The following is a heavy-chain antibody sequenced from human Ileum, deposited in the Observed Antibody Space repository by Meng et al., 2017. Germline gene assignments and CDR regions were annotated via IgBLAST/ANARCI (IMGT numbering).Heavy chain of an antibody. D-gene: IGHD6-19*01. V-gene: IGHV4-61*01. Sequence: QGRLLESGPGLVGPSETLSLTCTVSGGSVSSANSYWSWIRQTPGKGLEWIGYVYNTGNTNSNPSLRSRLTMSVDTSNSQFSLKLTSVTAADTAVYYCARGGGGGWPNWFDPWGQGTLVTVSS. CDR1: GGSVSSANSY. CDR2: VYNTGNT. J-gene: IGHJ5*02. CDR3: ARGGGGGWPNWFDP.